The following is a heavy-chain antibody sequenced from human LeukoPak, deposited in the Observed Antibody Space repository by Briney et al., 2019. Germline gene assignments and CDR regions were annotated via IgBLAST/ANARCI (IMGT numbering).Heavy chain of an antibody. J-gene: IGHJ3*02. Sequence: ASVKVSCKASGYTFTGYYMHWVRQAPGQGLEWMGWINPNSGGTNYAQKFQGRVTMTRDTSIGTAYMELSRLRSDDTAVYYCARVRVMITFGGVVQGAFDIWGQGTMVTVSS. V-gene: IGHV1-2*02. D-gene: IGHD3-16*01. CDR3: ARVRVMITFGGVVQGAFDI. CDR1: GYTFTGYY. CDR2: INPNSGGT.